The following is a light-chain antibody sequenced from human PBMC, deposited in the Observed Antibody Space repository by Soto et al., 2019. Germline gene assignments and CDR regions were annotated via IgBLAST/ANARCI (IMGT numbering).Light chain of an antibody. CDR3: QQYNNWPPKT. V-gene: IGKV3-15*01. CDR2: GAS. CDR1: QSVSSN. Sequence: EIVMTQSPATLSVSPGERATLSCRASQSVSSNLAWYQQTPGQAPRLLIYGASTRATGIPARFCGSGSGTELPLTISSRQSQYFAGYYCQQYNNWPPKTFGQLTKVEIK. J-gene: IGKJ1*01.